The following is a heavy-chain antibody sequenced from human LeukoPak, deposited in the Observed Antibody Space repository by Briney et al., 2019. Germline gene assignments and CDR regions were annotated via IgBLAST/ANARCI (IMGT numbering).Heavy chain of an antibody. CDR2: IYHTGRT. CDR3: ARGTEADGTFMFDF. CDR1: GDSMTSNNW. J-gene: IGHJ4*02. D-gene: IGHD5-24*01. V-gene: IGHV4-4*02. Sequence: PSETLSLTCAVSGDSMTSNNWWSWVRQPPGKGLEWIGDIYHTGRTNYNPSLKSRVTISVDKSKKQFSLKLDSVTAADTAVYYCARGTEADGTFMFDFWGQGTLVTVSS.